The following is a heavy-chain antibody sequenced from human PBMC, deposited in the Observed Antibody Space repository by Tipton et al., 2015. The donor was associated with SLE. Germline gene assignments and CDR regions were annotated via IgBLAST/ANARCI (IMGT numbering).Heavy chain of an antibody. CDR3: ARYSKKGWFDP. V-gene: IGHV4-61*02. D-gene: IGHD4-11*01. Sequence: LRLSYTVSGGSISSGSYYWSWIRQPAGKRLEWIGRIYTSGSTNYNPSLKSRVTISVDTSKNQFSLKLSSVTAADTAVYYCARYSKKGWFDPWGQGTLVTVSS. CDR1: GGSISSGSYY. CDR2: IYTSGST. J-gene: IGHJ5*02.